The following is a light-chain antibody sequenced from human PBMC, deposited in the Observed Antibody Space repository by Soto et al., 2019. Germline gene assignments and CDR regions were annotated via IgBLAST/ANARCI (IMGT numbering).Light chain of an antibody. V-gene: IGKV1-5*03. CDR1: QSISSW. CDR2: KAS. Sequence: DIQMTQSPSTLSASVGDRVTITCRASQSISSWLAWYQQKPGKAPKLLIYKASSLESGVPSRFSGSGSGTEFTLTISSLQPDGFATYYCQQYNSYEFTFGPGTKVDIK. CDR3: QQYNSYEFT. J-gene: IGKJ3*01.